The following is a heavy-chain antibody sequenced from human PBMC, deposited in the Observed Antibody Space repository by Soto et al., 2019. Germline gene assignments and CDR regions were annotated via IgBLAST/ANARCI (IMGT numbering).Heavy chain of an antibody. J-gene: IGHJ4*02. Sequence: SETLSLTCAAYGGSFSGYYWSWIRQPPGKGLEWIGEINHSGSTNYNPSLKSRVTISVDTSKNQFSLKLSSVTAADTAVYYCARGDYGGNSYYFDYWGQGTLVTVSS. D-gene: IGHD4-17*01. CDR1: GGSFSGYY. V-gene: IGHV4-34*01. CDR3: ARGDYGGNSYYFDY. CDR2: INHSGST.